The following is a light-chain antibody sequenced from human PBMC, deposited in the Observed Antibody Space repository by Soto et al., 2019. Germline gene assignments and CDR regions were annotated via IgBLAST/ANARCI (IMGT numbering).Light chain of an antibody. CDR1: QGVGNT. CDR3: QPYKYWAFT. V-gene: IGKV3-15*01. Sequence: EIVLTQSPATLSLSPGERATLSCRASQGVGNTLAWYQHKKGRTPTLLLYDTSTRATGVPTRFSASTYGAVTLLIIGMVQEEDGAVYCGQPYKYWAFTFGEGTKVDIK. CDR2: DTS. J-gene: IGKJ4*01.